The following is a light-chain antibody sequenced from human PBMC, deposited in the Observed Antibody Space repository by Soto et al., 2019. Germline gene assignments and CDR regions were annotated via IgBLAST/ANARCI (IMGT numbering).Light chain of an antibody. V-gene: IGLV2-14*01. CDR2: EVS. Sequence: QSALTQPPSASGSPGQSVTISCTGTSSDVGKYDYVSWFQHHPGKAPKLMIYEVSNRPSGVSNRFSGSKSGNTASLTISGLQAEDEADYYCSSYTSSSSLVFGGGTKVTVL. CDR1: SSDVGKYDY. CDR3: SSYTSSSSLV. J-gene: IGLJ2*01.